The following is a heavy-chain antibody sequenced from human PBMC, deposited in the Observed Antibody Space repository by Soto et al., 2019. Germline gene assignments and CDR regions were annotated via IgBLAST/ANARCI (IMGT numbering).Heavy chain of an antibody. V-gene: IGHV1-2*04. J-gene: IGHJ6*02. D-gene: IGHD3-10*01. CDR1: GYTFTGYY. Sequence: ASVKVSCKASGYTFTGYYIHWVRQAPGQGLEWMGWINPNSGGTNYAQKFQGWVTMTRDTSISTAYMELSRLRSDDTAVYYCARDQVLLWFGELPHPTYYYYGMDVWGQGTTVTVSS. CDR2: INPNSGGT. CDR3: ARDQVLLWFGELPHPTYYYYGMDV.